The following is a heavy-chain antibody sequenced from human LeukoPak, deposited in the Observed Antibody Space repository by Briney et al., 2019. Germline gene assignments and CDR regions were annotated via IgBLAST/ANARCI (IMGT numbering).Heavy chain of an antibody. CDR3: AMGAGWLIDY. CDR2: IHHTGDA. CDR1: GGSVSGYF. Sequence: SETLSLTCTVSGGSVSGYFWSWVRQPPGKGLEFIGCIHHTGDAAYNPSLKSRVTISVDATKNPFSLKLNSVTPADTAVCYCAMGAGWLIDYWDQGSLVTVSS. V-gene: IGHV4-59*02. J-gene: IGHJ4*02. D-gene: IGHD2-15*01.